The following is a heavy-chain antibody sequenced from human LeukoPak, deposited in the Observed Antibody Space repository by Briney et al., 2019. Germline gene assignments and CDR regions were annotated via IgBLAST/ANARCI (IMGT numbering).Heavy chain of an antibody. V-gene: IGHV5-51*01. D-gene: IGHD2-21*02. CDR1: GYNFKTYW. CDR2: IYPGDSDT. J-gene: IGHJ4*02. Sequence: PGESLQISCKASGYNFKTYWIGWVRQLPGKGLEWMGIIYPGDSDTRYSPSFEGQVTISADKSTNSAYLQWTTLKASDTAIYYCARRGGLAYCNGDCPASLDYWGQGTLVTVSP. CDR3: ARRGGLAYCNGDCPASLDY.